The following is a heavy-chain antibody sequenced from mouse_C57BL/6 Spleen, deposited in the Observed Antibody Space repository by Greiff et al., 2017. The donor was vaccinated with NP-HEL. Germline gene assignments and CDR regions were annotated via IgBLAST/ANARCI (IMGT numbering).Heavy chain of an antibody. CDR2: IYPGSGST. Sequence: QVQLQQPGAELVKPGASVKMSCKASGYTFTSYWITWVKQRPGQGLEWIGDIYPGSGSTNYNEKFKSKATLTVDTSSSTAYMQLSSLTSEDSAVYYWARDDSYYYGSSSWFAYWGQGTLVTVSA. CDR1: GYTFTSYW. CDR3: ARDDSYYYGSSSWFAY. J-gene: IGHJ3*01. V-gene: IGHV1-55*01. D-gene: IGHD1-1*01.